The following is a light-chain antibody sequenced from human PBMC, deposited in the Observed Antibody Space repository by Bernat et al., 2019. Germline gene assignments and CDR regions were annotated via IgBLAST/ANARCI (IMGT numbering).Light chain of an antibody. CDR2: DAS. J-gene: IGKJ5*01. Sequence: EIVLTQSPATLSLSPGERATLSCRASQSVSSYLAWYQQKPGQAPRLLIYDASNRATGIPARFSGSGSGTDFTLTISSLEPEDFEVYYCQQRSNWPASTFGQGTRLEI. CDR3: QQRSNWPAST. V-gene: IGKV3-11*01. CDR1: QSVSSY.